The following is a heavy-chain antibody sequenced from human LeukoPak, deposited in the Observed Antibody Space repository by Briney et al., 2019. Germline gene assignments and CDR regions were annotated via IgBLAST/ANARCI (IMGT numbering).Heavy chain of an antibody. CDR1: GGAFSGYY. CDR3: ARVGYCSSTSCYRRYYFDY. D-gene: IGHD2-2*01. J-gene: IGHJ4*02. V-gene: IGHV4-34*01. Sequence: SETLSLTCVVYGGAFSGYYWTWIRQPPGKGLEWIGEINHSGSTNYNPSLKSRVTISVDTSKSQSSLKLSSVTAADTAVYYCARVGYCSSTSCYRRYYFDYWGQGTLVTVSS. CDR2: INHSGST.